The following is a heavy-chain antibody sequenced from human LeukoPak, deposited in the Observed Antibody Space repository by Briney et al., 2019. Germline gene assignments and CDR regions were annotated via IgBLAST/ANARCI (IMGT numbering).Heavy chain of an antibody. CDR2: ISSSGSTI. J-gene: IGHJ6*04. Sequence: GGSLRLSCTASGFTFNTYAMHWVRQAPGKGLEWVSYISSSGSTIYYADSVKGRFTISRDNAKNSLYLQMNSLRAEDTAVYYCAELGITMIGGVWGKGTTVTISS. V-gene: IGHV3-48*03. D-gene: IGHD3-10*02. CDR1: GFTFNTYA. CDR3: AELGITMIGGV.